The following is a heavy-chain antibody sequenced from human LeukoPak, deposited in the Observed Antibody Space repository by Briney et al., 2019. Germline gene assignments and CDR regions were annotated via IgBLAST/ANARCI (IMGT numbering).Heavy chain of an antibody. V-gene: IGHV3-48*04. CDR2: ISSSDSSI. J-gene: IGHJ6*03. CDR1: GFTFSTYS. CDR3: ARAPGYCSGGSCFHMDV. Sequence: GGSLRLSCASSGFTFSTYSMNWVRQAPGKGLEWVSYISSSDSSIYYADSVKGRFTISRDNAKNSLYLQMNGLRAEDTAVYYCARAPGYCSGGSCFHMDVWGKGTTVTVSS. D-gene: IGHD2-15*01.